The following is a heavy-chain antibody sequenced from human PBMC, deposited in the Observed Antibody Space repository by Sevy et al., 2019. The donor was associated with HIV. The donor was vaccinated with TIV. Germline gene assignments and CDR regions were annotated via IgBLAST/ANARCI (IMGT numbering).Heavy chain of an antibody. CDR2: INWNGGST. CDR3: ARPLGGGSGTRYAFDI. D-gene: IGHD6-19*01. CDR1: GFTFDDFG. Sequence: GGPLRLSCAASGFTFDDFGMSWVRQAPGKGLEWVSGINWNGGSTGYADSVKGRFTISRDKAKKSLYLQMNSLRAEDTALYYCARPLGGGSGTRYAFDIWGQGTMVTVSS. J-gene: IGHJ3*02. V-gene: IGHV3-20*04.